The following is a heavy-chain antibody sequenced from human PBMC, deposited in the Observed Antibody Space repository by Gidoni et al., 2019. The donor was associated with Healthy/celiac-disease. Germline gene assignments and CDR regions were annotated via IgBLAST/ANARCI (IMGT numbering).Heavy chain of an antibody. CDR3: AKESRCSGGSCYSGDFDY. CDR1: GFTFTSYA. CDR2: ISGSGGST. D-gene: IGHD2-15*01. J-gene: IGHJ4*02. Sequence: EVQLLESGGGLVQPGGSLRLSCAASGFTFTSYAMSWVRQAPGKGLEWVSAISGSGGSTYYADSVKGRFTISRDNSKNTLYLQMNSLRAEDTAVYYCAKESRCSGGSCYSGDFDYWGQGTLVTVSS. V-gene: IGHV3-23*01.